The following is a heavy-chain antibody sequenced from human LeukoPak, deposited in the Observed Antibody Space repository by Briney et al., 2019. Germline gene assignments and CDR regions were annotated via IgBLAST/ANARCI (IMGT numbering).Heavy chain of an antibody. CDR2: ISAYNGNT. D-gene: IGHD3-22*01. Sequence: GASVKVSCKASGYTFTSYGISWVRQAPGQGLEWMGWISAYNGNTNYAQKFQGRVTMTRNTSISTAYMELSSLRSDDTAVYYCARVPYYYDSSGYYVFDYWGQGTLVTVSS. V-gene: IGHV1-18*01. CDR1: GYTFTSYG. J-gene: IGHJ4*02. CDR3: ARVPYYYDSSGYYVFDY.